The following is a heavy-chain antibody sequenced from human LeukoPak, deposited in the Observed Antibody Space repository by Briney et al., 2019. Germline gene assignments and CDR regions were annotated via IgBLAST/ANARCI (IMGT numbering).Heavy chain of an antibody. CDR3: ARDLCSSTSCSIDDAFDI. J-gene: IGHJ3*02. Sequence: ASVKVSCKASGGTFSSYTISWVRQAPGQGLEWMGRIIPILGIANYAQKFQGRVTITADKSTSTAYMELSSLRSDDTAVYYCARDLCSSTSCSIDDAFDIWGQGTMVTVSS. V-gene: IGHV1-69*04. CDR2: IIPILGIA. CDR1: GGTFSSYT. D-gene: IGHD2-2*01.